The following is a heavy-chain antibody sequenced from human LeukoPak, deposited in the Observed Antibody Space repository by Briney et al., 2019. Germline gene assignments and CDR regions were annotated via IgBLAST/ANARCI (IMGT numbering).Heavy chain of an antibody. V-gene: IGHV1-8*01. CDR2: MNPNSGNT. CDR3: ARDRGGGPASYYYYYYMDV. J-gene: IGHJ6*03. D-gene: IGHD2-15*01. Sequence: ASVKVSCTASGYTFTSYDINWVRQATGQGLEWMGWMNPNSGNTGYAQKFQGRVTMTRDTSTSTVYMELSSLRSEDTAVYYCARDRGGGPASYYYYYYMDVWGKGTTVTISS. CDR1: GYTFTSYD.